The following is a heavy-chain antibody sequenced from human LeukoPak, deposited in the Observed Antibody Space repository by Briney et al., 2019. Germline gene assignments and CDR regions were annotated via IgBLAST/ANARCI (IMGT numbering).Heavy chain of an antibody. CDR2: IYTSGST. V-gene: IGHV4-61*02. J-gene: IGHJ5*02. Sequence: SQTLSLTCTVPGGSISSGSSYWSWIRQPAGKGLEWIGRIYTSGSTNYNPSLKSRVTISVDTSKNQFSLKLSSVTAADTAVYYCARGRYYDSSGYFLPNNWFDPWGQGTLVTVSS. CDR3: ARGRYYDSSGYFLPNNWFDP. D-gene: IGHD3-22*01. CDR1: GGSISSGSSY.